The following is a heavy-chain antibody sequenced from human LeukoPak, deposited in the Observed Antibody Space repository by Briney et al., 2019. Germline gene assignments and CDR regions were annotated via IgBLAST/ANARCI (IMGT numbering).Heavy chain of an antibody. CDR3: ARDSGSYFYYYGMDV. CDR2: IYYSGST. V-gene: IGHV4-59*01. J-gene: IGHJ6*02. CDR1: GGSFSGYY. Sequence: SEPLSLSCAVYGGSFSGYYWSWIRQPPGKGLEWIGYIYYSGSTNYNPSLKSRGTISVDTSKNQFSLKLSSVTAADTAVYYCARDSGSYFYYYGMDVWGQGTTVTVSS. D-gene: IGHD1-26*01.